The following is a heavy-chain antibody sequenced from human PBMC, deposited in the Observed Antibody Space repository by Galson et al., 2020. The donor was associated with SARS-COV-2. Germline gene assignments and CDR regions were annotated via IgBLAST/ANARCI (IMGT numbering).Heavy chain of an antibody. CDR2: IDRDDDK. CDR3: ARYYGSGRPFDY. Sequence: ESGPTLVKPTQTLTLTCTFSGFSLSTSGMCVSWIRQPPGKALEWLARIDRDDDKYHTTSLKTRLTISKDTSKNQVVLTMTNMDPVDTATYYCARYYGSGRPFDYWGQGTLVTVSS. V-gene: IGHV2-70*11. J-gene: IGHJ4*02. CDR1: GFSLSTSGMC. D-gene: IGHD3-10*01.